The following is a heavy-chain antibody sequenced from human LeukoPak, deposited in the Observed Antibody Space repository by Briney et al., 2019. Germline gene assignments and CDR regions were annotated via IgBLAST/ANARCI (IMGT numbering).Heavy chain of an antibody. CDR3: AREWHGSSPIY. Sequence: KPSETLSLTCAVYGGSFSGYYWSWIRQPPGKGLEWIGEINHSGSTNYNPSLKSRVTISVDTSKNQFSLKLSSVTAADTAVYYCAREWHGSSPIYWGQGTLVTVSS. CDR1: GGSFSGYY. J-gene: IGHJ4*02. V-gene: IGHV4-34*01. D-gene: IGHD2-2*01. CDR2: INHSGST.